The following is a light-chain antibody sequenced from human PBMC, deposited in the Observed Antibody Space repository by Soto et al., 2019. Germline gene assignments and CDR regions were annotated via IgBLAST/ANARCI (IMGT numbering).Light chain of an antibody. CDR2: DVT. CDR3: CSYAGSYTYV. Sequence: QSALTQPRSVSGSPGQSVALSCTGTGSDVGGYNYVSWYQQYPDKAPKVIIYDVTKRPAGVPDRFSVSKSGNTASLTISGLQTDDEADYYCCSYAGSYTYVFGTGTKLTVL. V-gene: IGLV2-11*02. CDR1: GSDVGGYNY. J-gene: IGLJ1*01.